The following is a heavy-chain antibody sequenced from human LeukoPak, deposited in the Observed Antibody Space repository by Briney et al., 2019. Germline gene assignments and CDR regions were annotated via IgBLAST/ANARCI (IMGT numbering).Heavy chain of an antibody. CDR2: VSDDGSNK. D-gene: IGHD4-17*01. J-gene: IGHJ4*02. CDR3: AKDEDYGDYVLSY. CDR1: GFTFSNYG. Sequence: PGGSLRLSCAASGFTFSNYGMHCVRQAPGKGLEWVAVVSDDGSNKNYADSVKGRFTISRDNSNNTLYLQMNSLRAEDTAVYYCAKDEDYGDYVLSYWGQGTLVTVSS. V-gene: IGHV3-30*18.